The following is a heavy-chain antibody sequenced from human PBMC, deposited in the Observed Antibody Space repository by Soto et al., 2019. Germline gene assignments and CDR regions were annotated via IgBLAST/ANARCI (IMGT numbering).Heavy chain of an antibody. CDR3: AKGLRVGATFGIDY. V-gene: IGHV3-43*01. J-gene: IGHJ4*02. D-gene: IGHD1-26*01. CDR1: GFTFDDYA. CDR2: ISCDGSST. Sequence: EVQLVESGGAVVQPGGSLRLSCVASGFTFDDYALHWVRQAPGKGLECVSLISCDGSSTYYADSVKGRFAVSRDNSRNALYLQMNSLRTEDTALYYCAKGLRVGATFGIDYWGQGTLVTVSS.